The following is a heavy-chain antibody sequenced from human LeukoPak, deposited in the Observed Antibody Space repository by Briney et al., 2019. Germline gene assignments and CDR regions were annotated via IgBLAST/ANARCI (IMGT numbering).Heavy chain of an antibody. Sequence: PGGSLRLSCAASGFTFSNYGMHWVRQAPGKGLEWVAFIRYDGSNKYYADSVKGRFTISRDNSKNTLYLQMSSLRAEDTAVYYCAKDYDFWSGSINNPSDYWGQGTLVTVSS. J-gene: IGHJ4*02. D-gene: IGHD3-3*01. CDR1: GFTFSNYG. CDR2: IRYDGSNK. V-gene: IGHV3-30*02. CDR3: AKDYDFWSGSINNPSDY.